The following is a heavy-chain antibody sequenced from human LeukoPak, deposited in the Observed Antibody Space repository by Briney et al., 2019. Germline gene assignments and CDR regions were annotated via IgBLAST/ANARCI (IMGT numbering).Heavy chain of an antibody. CDR2: INPSGGST. V-gene: IGHV1-46*01. D-gene: IGHD6-6*01. J-gene: IGHJ3*02. CDR1: EYTFTSYY. CDR3: TRVGGYSPSSTGGNAFDI. Sequence: ASVKVSCKASEYTFTSYYMHWVRQAPGQGLEWTGIINPSGGSTSYAQKFQGRVTMTRDTSTSTVYMELRSLRSDDTAMYFCTRVGGYSPSSTGGNAFDIWGQGTMVTVSS.